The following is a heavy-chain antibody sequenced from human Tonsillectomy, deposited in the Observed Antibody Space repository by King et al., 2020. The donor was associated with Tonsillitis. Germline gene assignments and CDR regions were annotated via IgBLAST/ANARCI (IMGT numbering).Heavy chain of an antibody. CDR1: GDSISTSDYY. V-gene: IGHV4-39*01. D-gene: IGHD3-9*01. CDR2: XYXSGXT. J-gene: IGHJ5*02. CDR3: ARRKYDILTGSFDP. Sequence: LQLQESGPGLVKPSETLSLTCTVSGDSISTSDYYWGWIRQPPGKGLEWIXXXYXSGXTYYNLSLKSRVTISVEXSKNQFSLKLSSVTAADTAVYYCARRKYDILTGSFDPWGQGTLVTVSS.